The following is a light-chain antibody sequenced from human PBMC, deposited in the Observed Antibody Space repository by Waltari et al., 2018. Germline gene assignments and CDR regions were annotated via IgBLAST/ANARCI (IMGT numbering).Light chain of an antibody. CDR3: AAWDDSLHGPV. CDR2: SNT. Sequence: QSVLTQPPSASATPGQRVTISCSGSSSNIGTNTVNWYQQLPGTAPKLLIYSNTQRPSGVPDRFSGSKSGTSASLAISGLQSEDETDYYCAAWDDSLHGPVFGGGTKVTFL. J-gene: IGLJ2*01. V-gene: IGLV1-44*01. CDR1: SSNIGTNT.